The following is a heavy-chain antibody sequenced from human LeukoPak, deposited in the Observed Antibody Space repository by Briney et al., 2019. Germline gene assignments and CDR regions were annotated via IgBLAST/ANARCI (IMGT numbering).Heavy chain of an antibody. CDR2: ISSGSSTM. Sequence: GGSLRLSCAASRFTFSSYSMNWVRQAPGKGLEWVSYISSGSSTMYYADSVKGRFTISRDNAKNTLPLQMNSLRAEDTGVYYCARAPSEIGGYYPEYFRHWGQGTLVTVSS. CDR1: RFTFSSYS. J-gene: IGHJ1*01. V-gene: IGHV3-48*04. CDR3: ARAPSEIGGYYPEYFRH. D-gene: IGHD3-22*01.